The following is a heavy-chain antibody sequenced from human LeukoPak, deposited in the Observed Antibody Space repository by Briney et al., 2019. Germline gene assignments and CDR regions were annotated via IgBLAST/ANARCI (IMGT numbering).Heavy chain of an antibody. V-gene: IGHV1-8*02. D-gene: IGHD5-18*01. CDR3: ARGRGYSYDLSG. CDR1: GGTFSSYA. J-gene: IGHJ4*02. Sequence: ASVKVSCKASGGTFSSYAISWVRQAPGQGLEWMGWMNPNSGNTGYAQKFQGRVTMTRNTSISTAYMELSSLRSEDTAVYYCARGRGYSYDLSGWGQGTLVTVSS. CDR2: MNPNSGNT.